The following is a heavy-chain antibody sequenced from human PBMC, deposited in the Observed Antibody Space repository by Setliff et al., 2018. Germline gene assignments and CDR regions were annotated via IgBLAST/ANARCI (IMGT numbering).Heavy chain of an antibody. D-gene: IGHD7-27*01. CDR1: GGSIRSSSYY. J-gene: IGHJ4*02. CDR3: ATLTGDRGVDY. CDR2: IYYSGIT. Sequence: SETLSLTCTVSGGSIRSSSYYWGWIRQPPGQGLEWIAYIYYSGITYYNPSLKSRVTISVDTSKNQFSLKLSSVTAADTAVYYCATLTGDRGVDYWGQGRLVTVSS. V-gene: IGHV4-39*01.